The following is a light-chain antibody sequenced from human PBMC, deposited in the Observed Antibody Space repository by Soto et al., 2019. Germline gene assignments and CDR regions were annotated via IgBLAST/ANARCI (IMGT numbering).Light chain of an antibody. CDR3: LQHNSYPLT. J-gene: IGKJ4*01. CDR2: GAS. V-gene: IGKV1-17*03. Sequence: DIQMTQSPSAMSASVGDRVNITCRASQGISNYLAWFQQKPGKVPKRLIYGASSLQGGVPSRFSGSGSGTEFTLTISSLQPEDFATYYCLQHNSYPLTFGGGTKVEIK. CDR1: QGISNY.